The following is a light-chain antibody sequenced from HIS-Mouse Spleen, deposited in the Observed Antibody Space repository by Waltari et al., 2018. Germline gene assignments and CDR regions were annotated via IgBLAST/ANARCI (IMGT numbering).Light chain of an antibody. CDR1: SPNIGSNT. CDR2: SNN. V-gene: IGLV1-44*01. CDR3: AAWDDSLNGYV. J-gene: IGLJ1*01. Sequence: QSVLTQPPSASGTPGQGVTISCSGSSPNIGSNTSNCHHQLPGTAPKLLIYSNNPRPSGVPDRFSGSKSGTSASLAISGLQSEDEADYYCAAWDDSLNGYVFGTGTKVTVL.